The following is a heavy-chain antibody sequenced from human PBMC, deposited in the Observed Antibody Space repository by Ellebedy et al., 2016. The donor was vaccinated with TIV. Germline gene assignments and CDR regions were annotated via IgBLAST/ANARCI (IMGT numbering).Heavy chain of an antibody. J-gene: IGHJ4*02. CDR3: VGAGRYYFDY. D-gene: IGHD6-19*01. V-gene: IGHV4-4*07. Sequence: MPSETLSLTCTVSGGSISSYYWSWIRQPAGKGLEWIGRIYTSGSTNYNPSLKSRVTISVDTSKNQFSLKLSSVTAADTAVYYCVGAGRYYFDYWGQGTLVTVSS. CDR2: IYTSGST. CDR1: GGSISSYY.